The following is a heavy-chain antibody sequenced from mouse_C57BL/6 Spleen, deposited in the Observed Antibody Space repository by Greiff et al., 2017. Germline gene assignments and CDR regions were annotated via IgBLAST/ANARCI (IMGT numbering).Heavy chain of an antibody. J-gene: IGHJ4*01. Sequence: VQLQQSGPELVKPGASVKISCKASGYSFTGYYMNWVKQSPDKSLEWIGEINPCTGGTTYNQKFKAKATLTVDKSSSTAYMQLRSLTSEDSADYYCRLFDVNPCAMDYWGQGTSVTVSS. CDR1: GYSFTGYY. V-gene: IGHV1-42*01. D-gene: IGHD1-1*01. CDR2: INPCTGGT. CDR3: RLFDVNPCAMDY.